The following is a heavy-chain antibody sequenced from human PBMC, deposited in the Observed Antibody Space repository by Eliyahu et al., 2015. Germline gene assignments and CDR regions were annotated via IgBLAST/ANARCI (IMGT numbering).Heavy chain of an antibody. Sequence: QVQLVESGGGVVQPGTSLRLSCAASGFTFSSYGMHWVRQAPGKGLEWVTIIWYDGSNQYYADSVKGRFTISRDNSKNTLHLQMNSLRAEDTAVYYCARNYGDYYMDVWGKGTTVTVSS. V-gene: IGHV3-33*01. J-gene: IGHJ6*03. CDR2: IWYDGSNQ. CDR3: ARNYGDYYMDV. CDR1: GFTFSSYG. D-gene: IGHD4-17*01.